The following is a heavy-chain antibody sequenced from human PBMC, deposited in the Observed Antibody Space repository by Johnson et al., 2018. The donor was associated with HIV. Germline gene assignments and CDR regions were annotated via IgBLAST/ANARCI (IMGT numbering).Heavy chain of an antibody. Sequence: QVQLVESGGGVVQPGRSLRLSCAASGFTFSTYGMHWVRQAPGKGLEWVAVTSYDGGNKYYADSVKGRLTISRDNSKNTVYLQMNSLRAEDTAVYYCARDLETGDDYVWGSYQLGAFDMWGQGTMVTVSS. CDR1: GFTFSTYG. V-gene: IGHV3-30*19. D-gene: IGHD3-16*02. CDR2: TSYDGGNK. J-gene: IGHJ3*02. CDR3: ARDLETGDDYVWGSYQLGAFDM.